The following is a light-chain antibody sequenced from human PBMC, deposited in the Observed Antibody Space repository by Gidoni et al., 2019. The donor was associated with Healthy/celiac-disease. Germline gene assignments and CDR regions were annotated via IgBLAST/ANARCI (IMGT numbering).Light chain of an antibody. V-gene: IGKV3-20*01. CDR2: GAS. Sequence: EIVLTQSPGTLSLSPGERATLSCRASQSFISSYLAWYQQKPGQAPRRLIYGASSRATGIPDRFSGSGSGTDFTLTISRLEPEDFAVYYCQQDGSSPRVTFGQGTRLEFK. J-gene: IGKJ5*01. CDR3: QQDGSSPRVT. CDR1: QSFISSY.